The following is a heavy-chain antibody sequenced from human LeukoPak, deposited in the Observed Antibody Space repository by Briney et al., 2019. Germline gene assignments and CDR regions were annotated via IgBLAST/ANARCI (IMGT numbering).Heavy chain of an antibody. D-gene: IGHD4-17*01. Sequence: GGSLRLSCAASGFVFSTFGMHWVRQAPGKGLGWVAFIQRDGIKYFADSLKGRFSISRDNSKKTLYLQVSSLRAEDTAVYYCAKARTGTNYGWSFDFWGRGTLVTVSS. CDR3: AKARTGTNYGWSFDF. CDR1: GFVFSTFG. J-gene: IGHJ4*02. CDR2: IQRDGIK. V-gene: IGHV3-30*02.